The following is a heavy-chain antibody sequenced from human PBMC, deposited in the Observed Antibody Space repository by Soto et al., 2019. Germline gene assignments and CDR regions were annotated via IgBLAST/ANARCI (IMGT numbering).Heavy chain of an antibody. J-gene: IGHJ4*02. CDR2: INPSGGST. CDR1: GYTFTSYY. V-gene: IGHV1-46*01. Sequence: EASVKVSCKASGYTFTSYYMHWVRQAPGQGLEWMGIINPSGGSTSYAQKFQGRVTMTRDTSTSTVYMELSSLRSEDTAVYYCARSTMIVVVTDGYFDYWGQGTLVTVSS. CDR3: ARSTMIVVVTDGYFDY. D-gene: IGHD3-22*01.